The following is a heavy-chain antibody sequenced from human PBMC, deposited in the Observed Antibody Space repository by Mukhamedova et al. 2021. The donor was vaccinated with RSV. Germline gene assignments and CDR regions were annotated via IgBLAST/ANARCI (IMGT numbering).Heavy chain of an antibody. CDR3: AKSAGNFDY. CDR2: ISGSGGST. J-gene: IGHJ4*02. D-gene: IGHD6-13*01. Sequence: VRQAPGKGLEWVSAISGSGGSTYYADSVKGRFTISRDNSKNTLYLQMNSLRAEDTAVYYCAKSAGNFDYWGQGTLVTVSS. V-gene: IGHV3-23*01.